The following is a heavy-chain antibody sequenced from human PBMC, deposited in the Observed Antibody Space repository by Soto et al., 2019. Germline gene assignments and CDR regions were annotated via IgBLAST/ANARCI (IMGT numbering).Heavy chain of an antibody. D-gene: IGHD5-18*01. CDR3: ARVEAPLIHSDQYYYGMDV. J-gene: IGHJ6*02. CDR2: IWYDGTNT. V-gene: IGHV3-33*01. Sequence: QVQLVESGGGVVRPGRSLRLACEASGFSFSTYGMHWVRQAPGKGLQWVAVIWYDGTNTYYADSVKGRFTISRDNSKDTLYLEMNNLRAEDTAVYYCARVEAPLIHSDQYYYGMDVWGQGTTVTVSS. CDR1: GFSFSTYG.